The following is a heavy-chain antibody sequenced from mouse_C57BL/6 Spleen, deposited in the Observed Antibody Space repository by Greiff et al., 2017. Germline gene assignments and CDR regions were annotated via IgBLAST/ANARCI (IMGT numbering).Heavy chain of an antibody. V-gene: IGHV1-69*01. J-gene: IGHJ2*01. CDR2: IDPSDSYT. CDR3: ARSREDHYYFDY. Sequence: QVQLQQPGAELVMPGASVKLSCKASGYTFTSYWMHWVKQRPGQGLEWIGEIDPSDSYTNYNQKFKGKSTLTVDKSSSTAYMQLSSLTSEDSAVYYCARSREDHYYFDYWGQGTTLTVSS. CDR1: GYTFTSYW.